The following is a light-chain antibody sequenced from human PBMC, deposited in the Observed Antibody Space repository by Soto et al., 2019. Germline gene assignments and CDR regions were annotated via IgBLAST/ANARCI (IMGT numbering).Light chain of an antibody. Sequence: QSALTQPASVSGSPGQSITISCTGTSSDVGGYNYVSWYQQHPGKAPKLMIYEVSNRPSGVSNRFSGSKSGNTASLTISGLQAEDEADYYCSSYTSSSTSVLGGGTKLTVL. CDR3: SSYTSSSTSV. J-gene: IGLJ3*02. V-gene: IGLV2-14*01. CDR2: EVS. CDR1: SSDVGGYNY.